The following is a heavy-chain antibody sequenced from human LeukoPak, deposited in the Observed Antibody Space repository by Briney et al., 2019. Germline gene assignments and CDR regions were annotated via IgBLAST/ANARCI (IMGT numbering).Heavy chain of an antibody. Sequence: SETLSLTCAVYGGSFSGYYWSWIRQPPGKGLEWIGEINHSGSTNYNPSLKSRVTISVDTSKNQFSLKLSSVTAADTAVYYCARGRWRAAPDYWGQGTLVTVSS. D-gene: IGHD5-24*01. CDR1: GGSFSGYY. CDR3: ARGRWRAAPDY. J-gene: IGHJ4*02. V-gene: IGHV4-34*01. CDR2: INHSGST.